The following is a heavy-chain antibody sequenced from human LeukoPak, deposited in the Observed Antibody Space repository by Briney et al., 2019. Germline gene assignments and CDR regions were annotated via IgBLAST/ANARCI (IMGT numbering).Heavy chain of an antibody. D-gene: IGHD1-7*01. J-gene: IGHJ4*02. CDR3: ARWVFGNWNCFDY. Sequence: GGSLRLSCAASGFTSGFTFSSYGMHWVRQAPGKGLEWVSVISTGGGTTYYADSVKGRFTISRDNSKNTLYLQMNSLRAEDTAVYYCARWVFGNWNCFDYWGQGTLVTVSS. V-gene: IGHV3-23*01. CDR1: GFTFSSYG. CDR2: ISTGGGTT.